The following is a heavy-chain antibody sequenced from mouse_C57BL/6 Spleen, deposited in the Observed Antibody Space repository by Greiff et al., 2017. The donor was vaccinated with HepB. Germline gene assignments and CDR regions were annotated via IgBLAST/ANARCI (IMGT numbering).Heavy chain of an antibody. CDR1: GFTFSSYA. V-gene: IGHV5-4*03. Sequence: EVNVVESGGGLVKPGGSLKLSCAASGFTFSSYAMSWVRQTPEKRLEWVATISDGGSYTYYPDNVKGRFTISRDTAKNNLYLQMSHLKSEDTAMYYCARYTTVVAKGYFDVWGTGTTVTVSS. J-gene: IGHJ1*03. CDR3: ARYTTVVAKGYFDV. CDR2: ISDGGSYT. D-gene: IGHD1-1*01.